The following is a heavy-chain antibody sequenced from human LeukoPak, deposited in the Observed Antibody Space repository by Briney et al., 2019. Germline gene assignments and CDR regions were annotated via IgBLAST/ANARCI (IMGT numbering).Heavy chain of an antibody. J-gene: IGHJ6*02. D-gene: IGHD3-16*01. CDR1: GFTFSTYR. V-gene: IGHV3-48*02. Sequence: GGSLRLSCAASGFTFSTYRMNWVRQAPGKGLEWVSYISSSSSTIYYADSVKGRFTISRDNAKNSVYLQMNSLRDEDTAVYYCARDRGSGMDVWGQGAMVTVSS. CDR3: ARDRGSGMDV. CDR2: ISSSSSTI.